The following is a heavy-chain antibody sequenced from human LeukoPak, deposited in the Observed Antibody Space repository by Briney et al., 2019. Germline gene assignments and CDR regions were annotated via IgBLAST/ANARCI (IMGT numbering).Heavy chain of an antibody. CDR1: GGSFSGYY. CDR2: INHSGST. CDR3: ARLWNYGYYYYMDV. V-gene: IGHV4-34*01. D-gene: IGHD1-7*01. Sequence: SETLSLTCAVYGGSFSGYYWSWIRQPPGKGLGWIGEINHSGSTNYNPSLKSRVTISVDTSKNQFSLKLSSVTAADTAVYYCARLWNYGYYYYMDVWGKGTTVTVSS. J-gene: IGHJ6*03.